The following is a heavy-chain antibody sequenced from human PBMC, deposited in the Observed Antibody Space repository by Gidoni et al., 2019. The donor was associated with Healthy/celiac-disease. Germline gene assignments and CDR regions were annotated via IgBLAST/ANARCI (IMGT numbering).Heavy chain of an antibody. Sequence: EVQLVESGGGLVKPGGSLRLSCAASGFTFSSYSMNWVRQAPGKGLEWVSSISGSSSYIYYGDSVKGRFTISRDNAKNSLYLQMKSLRGEDTAVYYCARVGAAGGIDAFDIWGQGTMVTVSS. CDR3: ARVGAAGGIDAFDI. D-gene: IGHD6-13*01. J-gene: IGHJ3*02. CDR1: GFTFSSYS. CDR2: ISGSSSYI. V-gene: IGHV3-21*01.